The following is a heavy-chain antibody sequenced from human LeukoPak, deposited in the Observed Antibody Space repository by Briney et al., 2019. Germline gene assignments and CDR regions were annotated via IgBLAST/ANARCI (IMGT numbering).Heavy chain of an antibody. D-gene: IGHD5-12*01. J-gene: IGHJ4*02. CDR3: ARGAFVDVVATNFGY. CDR1: GDSVSSNSAA. CDR2: TYYRSRWYF. Sequence: SQTLSLTCAISGDSVSSNSAAWNWIRQSPSRGLEWLVRTYYRSRWYFDYAVSVKSRITINPDTSKNQFSLQLNSVTPEDTAVYYCARGAFVDVVATNFGYWGQGTLVTVSS. V-gene: IGHV6-1*01.